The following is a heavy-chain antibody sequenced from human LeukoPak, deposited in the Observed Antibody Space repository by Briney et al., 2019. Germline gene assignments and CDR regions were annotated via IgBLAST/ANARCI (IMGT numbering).Heavy chain of an antibody. J-gene: IGHJ5*02. CDR1: GFTFSSYS. CDR3: AREEILEWFGWFDP. CDR2: ISSSSSYI. D-gene: IGHD3-3*01. V-gene: IGHV3-21*01. Sequence: PGRSLRLSYAASGFTFSSYSMNWVRQAPGKGLEWVSSISSSSSYIYYADSVKGRFTISRDNAKSSLYLQMNSLRAEDTAVYYCAREEILEWFGWFDPWGQGTLVTVSS.